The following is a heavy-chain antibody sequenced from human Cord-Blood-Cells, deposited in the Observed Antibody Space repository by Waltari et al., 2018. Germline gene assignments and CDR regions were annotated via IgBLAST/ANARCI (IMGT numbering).Heavy chain of an antibody. V-gene: IGHV4-34*01. CDR2: INHSGST. Sequence: QVQLQQWGAGLLKSSETLSLTCAVYGGSFSGYYWSWIRQPPGKGLEWIGEINHSGSTNYNPSLKSRVTISVDTSKNQFSLKLSSVTAADTAVYYCAATVMITFGGVPLHAFDIWGQGTMVTVSS. D-gene: IGHD3-16*01. CDR3: AATVMITFGGVPLHAFDI. CDR1: GGSFSGYY. J-gene: IGHJ3*02.